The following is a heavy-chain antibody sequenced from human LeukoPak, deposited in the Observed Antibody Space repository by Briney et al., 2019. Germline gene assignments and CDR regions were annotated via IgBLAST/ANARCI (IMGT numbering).Heavy chain of an antibody. D-gene: IGHD2-2*01. CDR3: ATDKCTGCRGRCFR. CDR1: GYTLTELS. Sequence: ASVKVSCKVSGYTLTELSIHSGRQAPGKGLEWMGGFDPEDGETIYAQKFQGRVTMTEDTSTDTAYMELSSLRSEDTAVYYCATDKCTGCRGRCFRWGQGTLVTVSS. CDR2: FDPEDGET. J-gene: IGHJ4*02. V-gene: IGHV1-24*01.